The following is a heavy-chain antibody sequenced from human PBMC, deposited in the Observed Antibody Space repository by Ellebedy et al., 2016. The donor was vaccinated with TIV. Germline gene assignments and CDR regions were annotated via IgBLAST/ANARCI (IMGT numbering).Heavy chain of an antibody. Sequence: SGPTLVKPTETLTLTCTFSGFSLSTSGVGVGWIRQPPGKALEWLALIYWNDDKRYSPSLKSRLTITKDTSKNQVVLTMTNMDPVDTATYYCARFQGGNRPLHAFDIWGQGTMVTVSS. CDR3: ARFQGGNRPLHAFDI. CDR1: GFSLSTSGVG. D-gene: IGHD4-23*01. CDR2: IYWNDDK. J-gene: IGHJ3*02. V-gene: IGHV2-5*01.